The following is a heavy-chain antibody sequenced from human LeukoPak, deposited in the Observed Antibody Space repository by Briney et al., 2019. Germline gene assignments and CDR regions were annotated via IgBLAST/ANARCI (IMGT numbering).Heavy chain of an antibody. D-gene: IGHD6-19*01. V-gene: IGHV3-23*01. J-gene: IGHJ4*01. CDR3: AKGIYSSGWSYFDY. CDR2: LSGSGITT. CDR1: GFTFSNSA. Sequence: GGSMRLSCAASGFTFSNSAMSWVRRAPGKGLEWVSTLSGSGITTYYADSVKGRFTISRDNSKNTLYLQMNSLRAEDTAVYYCAKGIYSSGWSYFDYWGHGTLVTVSS.